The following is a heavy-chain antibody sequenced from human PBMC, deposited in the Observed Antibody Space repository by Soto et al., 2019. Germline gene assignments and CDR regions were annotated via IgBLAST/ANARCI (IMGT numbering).Heavy chain of an antibody. J-gene: IGHJ5*02. V-gene: IGHV3-11*06. Sequence: PGGSLRLSCRASGFTFSDFAMSWIRQAPGKGLEWLSYISPGSRYPAYADSVKGRFTISRDNAKRSLYLQMMSLTAEDTAIYYCVRGGGGGLFDPWGQGTMVTVSS. D-gene: IGHD2-15*01. CDR1: GFTFSDFA. CDR2: ISPGSRYP. CDR3: VRGGGGGLFDP.